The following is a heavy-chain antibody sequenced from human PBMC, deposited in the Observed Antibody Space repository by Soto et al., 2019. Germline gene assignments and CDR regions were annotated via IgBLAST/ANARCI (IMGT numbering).Heavy chain of an antibody. CDR2: ISISKGKT. J-gene: IGHJ6*02. CDR3: ARKVYIGIVGLDV. Sequence: QVQLVQSGAEVKRPGASVKVSCKASGYTFRNYDVAWVRRAPGHGLEWMGWISISKGKTYYQESLQGRVTMTMDTGTTTAYMEVMSLRGGDTAVYYCARKVYIGIVGLDVWGQGTTVTVSS. CDR1: GYTFRNYD. V-gene: IGHV1-18*01. D-gene: IGHD3-10*01.